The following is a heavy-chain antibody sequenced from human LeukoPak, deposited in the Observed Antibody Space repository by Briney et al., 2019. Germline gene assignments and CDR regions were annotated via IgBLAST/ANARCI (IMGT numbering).Heavy chain of an antibody. V-gene: IGHV1-69*06. CDR1: GGTFSSYA. Sequence: ASVKVSCKASGGTFSSYAISWVRQAPGQGLEWMGGIIPIFGTANYAQKFQGRVAITADKSTSTAYMELSSLRSEDTAVYYCARDREYCSGGSCYEKRDYWGQGTLVTVSS. D-gene: IGHD2-15*01. CDR3: ARDREYCSGGSCYEKRDY. CDR2: IIPIFGTA. J-gene: IGHJ4*02.